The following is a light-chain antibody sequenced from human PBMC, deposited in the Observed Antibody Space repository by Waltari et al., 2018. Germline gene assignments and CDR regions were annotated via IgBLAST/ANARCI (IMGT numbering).Light chain of an antibody. Sequence: DIVMTQSPDSLAVSLGERATVNCKSSQSVLYSPNNKNYLAWYQQKPGQPPKLLIYWASTRESGVPDRFSGSGSGTDFTLTISSLRAEDVAVYYCQQYANTPRTFGQGTTVEIK. CDR2: WAS. J-gene: IGKJ1*01. V-gene: IGKV4-1*01. CDR1: QSVLYSPNNKNY. CDR3: QQYANTPRT.